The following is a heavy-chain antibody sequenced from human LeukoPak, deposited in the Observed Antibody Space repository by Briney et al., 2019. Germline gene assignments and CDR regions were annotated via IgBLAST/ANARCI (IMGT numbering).Heavy chain of an antibody. J-gene: IGHJ6*02. Sequence: SETLSLTCTVSGGSISDYYWTWIRQPAGKGLEWIGRVHPSGTTNYNPPLKSRVTMSVDTSKNQFSLKLSSVTAADTAVYYCANYVSALGDYYGMDVWGQGTTVTVSS. V-gene: IGHV4-4*07. CDR3: ANYVSALGDYYGMDV. CDR1: GGSISDYY. D-gene: IGHD3-16*01. CDR2: VHPSGTT.